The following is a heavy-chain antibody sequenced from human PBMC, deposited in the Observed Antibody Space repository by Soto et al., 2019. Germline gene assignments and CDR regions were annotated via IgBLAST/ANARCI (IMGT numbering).Heavy chain of an antibody. V-gene: IGHV4-34*01. D-gene: IGHD6-6*01. J-gene: IGHJ4*02. CDR2: INHSGST. Sequence: PSETLSLTCAVYGGSFSGYYWSWIRQPPGKGLEWIGEINHSGSTNYNPSLKSRVTISVDTSKNQFSLKLSSVTAADTAVYYCAGAARLGYWGQGTLVTVSS. CDR3: AGAARLGY. CDR1: GGSFSGYY.